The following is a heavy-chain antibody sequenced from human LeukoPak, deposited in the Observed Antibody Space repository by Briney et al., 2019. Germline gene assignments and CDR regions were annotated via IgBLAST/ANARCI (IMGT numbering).Heavy chain of an antibody. J-gene: IGHJ3*02. Sequence: GESLKISRKGSGYSFTTYWIGWVRQMPGKGLEWMGSIYPGYSDTRYSPSFQGQVTISADKSTGTAYLQWSSLKASDTAMYYCARCTTMYDAFDIWGQGTMLTVSS. CDR3: ARCTTMYDAFDI. CDR2: IYPGYSDT. D-gene: IGHD2-8*01. CDR1: GYSFTTYW. V-gene: IGHV5-51*01.